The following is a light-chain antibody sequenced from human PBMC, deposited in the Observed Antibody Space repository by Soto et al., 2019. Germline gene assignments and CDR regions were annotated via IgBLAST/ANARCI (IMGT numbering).Light chain of an antibody. V-gene: IGKV1-39*01. J-gene: IGKJ5*01. CDR3: QQSYSTLIT. Sequence: DIQMTQSPSSLSASVGDRVTITCRASQSISSYLNWYQQKPGKAPKLLIYAASSLQSGVPSRFSGSGSGTDFTLTINSLQPEDFATYYCQQSYSTLITFGQGTRLEIK. CDR1: QSISSY. CDR2: AAS.